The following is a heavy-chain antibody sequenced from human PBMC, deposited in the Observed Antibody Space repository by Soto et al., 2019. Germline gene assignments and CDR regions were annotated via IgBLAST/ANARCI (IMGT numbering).Heavy chain of an antibody. CDR3: ASGIAVAGTPLDFDY. J-gene: IGHJ4*02. CDR1: GGSISSYY. CDR2: IYYSGST. D-gene: IGHD6-19*01. Sequence: LSLTCTVSGGSISSYYWSWIRQPPGKGLEWIGYIYYSGSTNYNPSLKSRVTISVDTSKNQFSLKLSSVTAADTAVYYCASGIAVAGTPLDFDYWGQGTLVTVSS. V-gene: IGHV4-59*01.